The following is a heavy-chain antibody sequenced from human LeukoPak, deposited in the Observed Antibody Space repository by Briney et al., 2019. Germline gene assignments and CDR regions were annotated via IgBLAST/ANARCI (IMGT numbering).Heavy chain of an antibody. V-gene: IGHV3-74*01. CDR2: INNDGSDA. CDR1: GFTFNNYW. J-gene: IGHJ4*02. CDR3: ARAGGVFDY. D-gene: IGHD3-16*01. Sequence: PGGSLRLSCAASGFTFNNYWMHWVRQVPGKGREWMSHINNDGSDANCADSARGRFTISKDNAKSTLELQMNSLRAEDTAVYYCARAGGVFDYWGQGTLVTVSS.